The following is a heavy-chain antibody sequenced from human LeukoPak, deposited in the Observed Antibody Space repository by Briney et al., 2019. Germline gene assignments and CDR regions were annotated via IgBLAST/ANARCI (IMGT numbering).Heavy chain of an antibody. D-gene: IGHD3-22*01. J-gene: IGHJ5*02. Sequence: PSETLSLTCTVSGGSISSGSYYWSWIRQPAGKGLEWIGRIYIIGSTNYNPSLKSRVPISVDTSKNQFSLKLSSVTAADTAVYYCARGCGDSSSYYHEYWFDPWGQGTLVTVSS. CDR3: ARGCGDSSSYYHEYWFDP. V-gene: IGHV4-61*02. CDR2: IYIIGST. CDR1: GGSISSGSYY.